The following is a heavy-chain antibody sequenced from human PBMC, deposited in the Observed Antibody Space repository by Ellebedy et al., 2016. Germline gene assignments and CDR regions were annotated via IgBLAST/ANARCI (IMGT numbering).Heavy chain of an antibody. D-gene: IGHD1-26*01. CDR1: GFTFSNYA. Sequence: GGSLRLXCVASGFTFSNYAMSWVRQAPGKGLEWVSTISRGGHSTYYADSVKGRFTISRGNFKNTLFLEMNSLRAEDTAVFYCAKGPSWELPNSYFDCWGQGSLVTVSS. CDR2: ISRGGHST. V-gene: IGHV3-23*01. J-gene: IGHJ4*02. CDR3: AKGPSWELPNSYFDC.